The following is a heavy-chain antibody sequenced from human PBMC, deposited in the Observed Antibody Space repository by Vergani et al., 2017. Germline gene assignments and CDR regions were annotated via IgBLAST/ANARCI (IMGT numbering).Heavy chain of an antibody. J-gene: IGHJ6*02. CDR2: ISWNSGSI. Sequence: EVQLVESGGGLVQPGRSLRLSCAASGFTFDDYAMHWVRHAPGKGLEWVSGISWNSGSIGYADSVKGRFTISRDNAKNSLYLQMNSLRAEDTALYYCAKDTTLHYDILTGYLRGGMDVWGQGTTVTVSS. CDR3: AKDTTLHYDILTGYLRGGMDV. CDR1: GFTFDDYA. D-gene: IGHD3-9*01. V-gene: IGHV3-9*01.